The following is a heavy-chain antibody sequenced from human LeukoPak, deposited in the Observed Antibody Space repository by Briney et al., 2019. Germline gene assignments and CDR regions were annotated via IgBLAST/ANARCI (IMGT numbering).Heavy chain of an antibody. CDR3: AKAGVRDSSGWYYFDY. CDR1: GFTLDDYA. Sequence: GGSLRLSCAASGFTLDDYAMHWVRQAPGKGLEWVSGISWNSGSIGYADSVKGRFTISRDNAKNSLYLQMNSLRAEDMALYYCAKAGVRDSSGWYYFDYWGQGTLVTVSS. D-gene: IGHD6-19*01. V-gene: IGHV3-9*03. J-gene: IGHJ4*02. CDR2: ISWNSGSI.